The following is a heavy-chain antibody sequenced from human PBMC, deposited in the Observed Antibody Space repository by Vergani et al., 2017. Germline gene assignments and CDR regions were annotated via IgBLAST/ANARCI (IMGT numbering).Heavy chain of an antibody. V-gene: IGHV4-39*07. CDR2: IYYSGST. CDR1: GGSISSSSYY. D-gene: IGHD1-26*01. CDR3: ASVVGPEDPFDY. Sequence: QLQLQESGPGLVKPSETLSLTCTVSGGSISSSSYYWGWIRQPPGKGLEWIGSIYYSGSTYYNPALKSRVTISVDTSKNRFSLKLSSVAAADTAVYYCASVVGPEDPFDYWGQGTLVTVSS. J-gene: IGHJ4*02.